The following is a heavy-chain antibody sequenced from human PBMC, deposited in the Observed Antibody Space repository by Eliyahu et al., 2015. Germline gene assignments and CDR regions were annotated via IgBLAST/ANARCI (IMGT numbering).Heavy chain of an antibody. Sequence: QVQLVHSGAEVKKPGESVKVSCKASGYTLTGYYMHWVRQAPGQGLEWMGYIKSNSGDTHYAQXFRGRVTLTRDTSVNTAYLELSRLTSDDTAVYYCARGPPIFGVITMGFAFDSWGQGTLVSVSS. CDR3: ARGPPIFGVITMGFAFDS. V-gene: IGHV1-2*02. CDR1: GYTLTGYY. J-gene: IGHJ4*02. CDR2: IKSNSGDT. D-gene: IGHD3-3*01.